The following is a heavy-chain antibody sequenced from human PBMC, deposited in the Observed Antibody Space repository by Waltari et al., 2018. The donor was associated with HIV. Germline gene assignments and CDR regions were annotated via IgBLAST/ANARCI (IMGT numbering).Heavy chain of an antibody. CDR1: GFTFSSYG. V-gene: IGHV3-33*01. CDR2: IWYDGSNK. CDR3: ARDLSSDYYDSSGSFDP. D-gene: IGHD3-22*01. Sequence: RSLRLSCAASGFTFSSYGMHWVRQAPGKGLEWVAVIWYDGSNKYYADSVKGRFTISRDNSKNTLYLQMNSLRAEDTAVYYCARDLSSDYYDSSGSFDPWGQGTLVTVSS. J-gene: IGHJ5*02.